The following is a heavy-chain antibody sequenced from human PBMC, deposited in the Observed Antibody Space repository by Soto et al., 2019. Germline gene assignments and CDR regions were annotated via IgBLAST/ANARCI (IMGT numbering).Heavy chain of an antibody. CDR2: ISYDGNNK. Sequence: QVQLVESGGDVVQPGGSLRLSCAASVFTFNNFGMHWVRQAPGKGLEWVAVISYDGNNKHYADSVKGRFTISRDNSKNTLYLEMNSLRADDKAVYYCAKGGYCSGGTCGPTEYWGQGILVTDSS. CDR3: AKGGYCSGGTCGPTEY. D-gene: IGHD2-15*01. CDR1: VFTFNNFG. J-gene: IGHJ4*02. V-gene: IGHV3-30*18.